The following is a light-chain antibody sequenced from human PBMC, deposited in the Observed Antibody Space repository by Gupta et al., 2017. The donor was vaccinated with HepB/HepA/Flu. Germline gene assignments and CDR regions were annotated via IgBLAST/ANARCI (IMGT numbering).Light chain of an antibody. CDR3: QQRPNWPPQLT. J-gene: IGKJ4*01. CDR1: QSVTNY. CDR2: DAS. Sequence: EIVLSLFPATLSLSPGARATLSCRASQSVTNYLAWYQLKPGQAPRPRIYDASIRATGIPARFSVSGSGTDFTLTITTLKPEDLAVYFCQQRPNWPPQLTFGGGTKVEIK. V-gene: IGKV3-11*01.